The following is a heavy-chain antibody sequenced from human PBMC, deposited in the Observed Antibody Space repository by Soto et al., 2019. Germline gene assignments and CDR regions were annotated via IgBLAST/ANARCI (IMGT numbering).Heavy chain of an antibody. V-gene: IGHV3-30*03. CDR2: ISYDGSDK. D-gene: IGHD6-13*01. CDR3: GAGQYFSDY. CDR1: GFTSSSYG. J-gene: IGHJ4*02. Sequence: QVQLVESGGGVVQPGRSLRLSCAASGFTSSSYGRHWVRQAPGKGLEWVALISYDGSDKYYADSVKGRFTISRDNSKNTLYLQMNSLRVEDTAVYYCGAGQYFSDYWGQGTLVTVSS.